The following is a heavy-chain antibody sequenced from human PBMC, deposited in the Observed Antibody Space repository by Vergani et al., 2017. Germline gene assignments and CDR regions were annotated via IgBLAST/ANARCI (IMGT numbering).Heavy chain of an antibody. J-gene: IGHJ4*02. CDR3: VREPTVTTDYYFDY. D-gene: IGHD4-17*01. CDR1: GGTFSSYA. V-gene: IGHV1-69*12. Sequence: QVQLVQSGAEVKKPGSSVKVSCKASGGTFSSYAISWVRQAPGQGLEWMGGIIPIFGTANYAQKFQGRVTITADESTSTAYMELSRLRSEDTAVYYCVREPTVTTDYYFDYWGQGTLVTVSS. CDR2: IIPIFGTA.